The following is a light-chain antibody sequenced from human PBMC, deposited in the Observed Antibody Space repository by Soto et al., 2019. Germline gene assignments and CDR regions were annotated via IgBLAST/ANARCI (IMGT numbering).Light chain of an antibody. V-gene: IGLV1-51*01. CDR1: SSNIEKNF. CDR2: DRN. CDR3: GTWDSSLSAWV. J-gene: IGLJ7*01. Sequence: QSVLTQPPSVSAAPGQKVTLSCSGSSSNIEKNFVSWYQHLPGTAPKLLIYDRNKRPSGIPDRFSGSKSGASATLGITGLQTGDEADYYCGTWDSSLSAWVFGGGTQLTVL.